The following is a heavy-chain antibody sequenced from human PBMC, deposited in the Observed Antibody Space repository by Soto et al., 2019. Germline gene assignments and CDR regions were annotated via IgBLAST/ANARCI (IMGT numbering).Heavy chain of an antibody. CDR2: IYATGST. D-gene: IGHD4-4*01. Sequence: PSETLSLTCTVSGASLSYFYWSWIRQPAGKGLEWIGRIYATGSTNYGPSLQSRVTMSVDTSKNQFSLKLSSVTAADTAVYYCARGSKPADYWGQGTLVTVSS. CDR3: ARGSKPADY. V-gene: IGHV4-4*07. CDR1: GASLSYFY. J-gene: IGHJ4*02.